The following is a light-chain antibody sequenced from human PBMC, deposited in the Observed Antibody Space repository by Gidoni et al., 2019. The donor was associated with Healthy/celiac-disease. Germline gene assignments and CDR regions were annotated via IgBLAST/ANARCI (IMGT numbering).Light chain of an antibody. CDR2: AAS. V-gene: IGKV1-9*01. J-gene: IGKJ1*01. CDR1: QGISSY. CDR3: QHLGT. Sequence: DIQLTQSPSFLSASVGDRVTITCWASQGISSYLAWYQQKPGKAPKLLIYAASTLQSGVPSRFSGSGSGTEFTLTISSLQPEDFATYYCQHLGTFXQXTKVEIK.